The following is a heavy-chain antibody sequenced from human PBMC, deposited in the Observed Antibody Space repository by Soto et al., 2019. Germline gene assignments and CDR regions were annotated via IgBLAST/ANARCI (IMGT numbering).Heavy chain of an antibody. V-gene: IGHV3-30-3*01. CDR1: GFTFSSYA. CDR2: ISYDGSNK. J-gene: IGHJ6*02. CDR3: ARDLRRLRYHYYYYGMDV. D-gene: IGHD5-12*01. Sequence: GRSLRLSCAASGFTFSSYAMHWVRQAPGKGLEWVAVISYDGSNKYYADSVKGRFTISRDNSKNTLYLQMNSLRAEDTAVYYCARDLRRLRYHYYYYGMDVWGQGTTVTVSS.